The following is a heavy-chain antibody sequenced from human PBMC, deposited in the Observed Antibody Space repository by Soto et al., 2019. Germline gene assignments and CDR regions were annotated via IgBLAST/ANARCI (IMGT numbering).Heavy chain of an antibody. D-gene: IGHD6-13*01. CDR1: GFTFSTYA. CDR3: ARMYSSSCDY. Sequence: EVQLLESGGDLVQPGGSLRLSCAASGFTFSTYAMRWVRQAPGKGLEWVSSITGSGDRTYYADSVKGRFTISRDNSQSTLHLQMNSLRAEDTAVHYCARMYSSSCDYWGQGTLVTVSS. CDR2: ITGSGDRT. V-gene: IGHV3-23*01. J-gene: IGHJ4*02.